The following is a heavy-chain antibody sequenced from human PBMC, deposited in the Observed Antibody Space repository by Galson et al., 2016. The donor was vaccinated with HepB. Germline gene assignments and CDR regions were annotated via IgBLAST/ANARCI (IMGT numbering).Heavy chain of an antibody. CDR2: ISYDGSNK. CDR3: AKDHAFLGLYFYGMDV. V-gene: IGHV3-30*18. CDR1: GFTFSSYG. D-gene: IGHD3-9*01. Sequence: SLRLSCAASGFTFSSYGMHWVRQAPGKGLEWVAVISYDGSNKYYADSVKGRFTIPRDNSKNTLYLQMNSLRAEDTAVYYCAKDHAFLGLYFYGMDVWGQGTTVTVSS. J-gene: IGHJ6*02.